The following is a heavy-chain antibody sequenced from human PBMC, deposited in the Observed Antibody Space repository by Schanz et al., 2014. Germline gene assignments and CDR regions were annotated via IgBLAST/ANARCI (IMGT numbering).Heavy chain of an antibody. V-gene: IGHV1-69*04. CDR3: ARDRQNIASPATGFDS. J-gene: IGHJ4*02. CDR2: IIPMLGIT. Sequence: QVQLVQSGAEVKKPGSSVTVSCKASGDTLSSYGISWVRQAPGQGLEWMGRIIPMLGITNYAERFQGRVTITADTSTAYMELSSLRSDDTALYYCARDRQNIASPATGFDSWGQGTLVTVSS. D-gene: IGHD6-13*01. CDR1: GDTLSSYG.